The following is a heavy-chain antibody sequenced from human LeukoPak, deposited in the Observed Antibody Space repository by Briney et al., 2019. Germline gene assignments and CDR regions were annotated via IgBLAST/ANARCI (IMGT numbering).Heavy chain of an antibody. D-gene: IGHD6-13*01. V-gene: IGHV4-39*01. J-gene: IGHJ4*02. CDR3: ARLGRSSWNFDY. CDR2: IYYSGTT. Sequence: SETLSLTCTVSGGSIDTSTYYWAWIRQSPGKGLEWIGSIYYSGTTYYNPSLQSRVTISVDTSKNRFSLQLNSVTAADTAVYYCARLGRSSWNFDYWGQGILVTVSS. CDR1: GGSIDTSTYY.